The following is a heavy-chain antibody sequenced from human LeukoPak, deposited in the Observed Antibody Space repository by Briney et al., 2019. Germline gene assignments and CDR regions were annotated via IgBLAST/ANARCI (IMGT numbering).Heavy chain of an antibody. J-gene: IGHJ4*02. V-gene: IGHV4-34*01. CDR3: ARGRNYYESSGFYYYFDY. CDR2: IHSSGRT. D-gene: IGHD3-22*01. CDR1: DGSFRGYY. Sequence: PSETLSLTCAVSDGSFRGYYWNWIRQPPGKGLEWAGEIHSSGRTNYNPSLKSRLTLSVDTSTYQFSLKLSSVTAADTAVYYCARGRNYYESSGFYYYFDYWGQGTLVTVAS.